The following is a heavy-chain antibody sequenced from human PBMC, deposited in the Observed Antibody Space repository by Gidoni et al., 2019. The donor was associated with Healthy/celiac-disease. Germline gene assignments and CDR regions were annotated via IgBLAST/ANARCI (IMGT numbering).Heavy chain of an antibody. Sequence: QVQLQQWGAGLLKPSETLSLTCAVYGGSFSGYYWSWIRQPPGKGLEWIGEINHSGSTNYNPSLKSRVTISVDTSKNQFSLKLSSVTAADTAVYYCGGAPGRGDGYNYDYWGQGTLVTVSS. J-gene: IGHJ4*02. CDR1: GGSFSGYY. CDR3: GGAPGRGDGYNYDY. CDR2: INHSGST. D-gene: IGHD5-12*01. V-gene: IGHV4-34*01.